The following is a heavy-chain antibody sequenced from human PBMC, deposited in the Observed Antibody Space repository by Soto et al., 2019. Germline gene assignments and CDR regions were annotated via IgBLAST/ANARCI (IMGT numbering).Heavy chain of an antibody. J-gene: IGHJ4*02. CDR3: ARSAVAGLDY. D-gene: IGHD6-19*01. V-gene: IGHV4-34*01. Sequence: QVQLQQWGAGLLKPSETLSLTCAVYGGSFSGYYWSWIRQPPGKGLEWIGEINHSGSTNYNPSLKSRVTISVDTSKHQCSLKLISVTAADTAVYYCARSAVAGLDYWGQGTLVTVSS. CDR2: INHSGST. CDR1: GGSFSGYY.